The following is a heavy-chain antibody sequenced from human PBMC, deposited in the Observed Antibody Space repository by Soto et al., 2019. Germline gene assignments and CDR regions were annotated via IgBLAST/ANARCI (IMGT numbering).Heavy chain of an antibody. CDR1: GGSISSYY. V-gene: IGHV4-59*01. D-gene: IGHD6-19*01. J-gene: IGHJ6*02. Sequence: QVQLQESGPGLVKPSETLSLTCTVSGGSISSYYWSWIRQPPGKGLEWIGYIYYSGSTNYNPSLKSRVTISVDTSKNQFSLKLSSVTAADTAVYYCAREGQWLNYYYSGMDVWGQGTTVTVSS. CDR3: AREGQWLNYYYSGMDV. CDR2: IYYSGST.